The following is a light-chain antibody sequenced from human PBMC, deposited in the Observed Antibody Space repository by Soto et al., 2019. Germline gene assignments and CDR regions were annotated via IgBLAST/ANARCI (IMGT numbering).Light chain of an antibody. V-gene: IGLV2-14*03. Sequence: QSALTHPASVSGSPGQAITISCSGTISDVGAFNYVSWYQQHPGKAPKLMIYDVSNRPSGVSNRFSGSKSGNTASLTISGLRAEDEADYYCNSYTSNNTYVFGTGTKVTVL. CDR1: ISDVGAFNY. CDR3: NSYTSNNTYV. J-gene: IGLJ1*01. CDR2: DVS.